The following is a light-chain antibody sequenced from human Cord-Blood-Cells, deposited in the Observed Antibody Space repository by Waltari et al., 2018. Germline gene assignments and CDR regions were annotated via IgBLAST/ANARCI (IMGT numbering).Light chain of an antibody. Sequence: DIVMTQSPLSLPVTPGEPASISCRSSQSLLHSNGYNYLDWYLQKPGQSPQLLIYSGSNRASGVPDRFSGSGSGTDFTLKISRVEAEDVGVYYCMQALQTPLYTFGQGTKLEIK. CDR3: MQALQTPLYT. CDR1: QSLLHSNGYNY. J-gene: IGKJ2*01. V-gene: IGKV2-28*01. CDR2: SGS.